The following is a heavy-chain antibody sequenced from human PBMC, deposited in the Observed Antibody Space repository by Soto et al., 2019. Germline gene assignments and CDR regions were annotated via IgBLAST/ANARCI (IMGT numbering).Heavy chain of an antibody. CDR3: ANSSPLYSSSWYFDWAGWFDS. J-gene: IGHJ5*01. CDR2: ISGSGGST. V-gene: IGHV3-23*01. D-gene: IGHD6-13*01. Sequence: GGPLTLSRAAPGFTFSSYAMSRVRQAPGKGLEGVSAISGSGGSTYYADSVKGRFTISRDNSKNTLYLQINSLRAEDTAVYYCANSSPLYSSSWYFDWAGWFDSWGQGTRVTVSS. CDR1: GFTFSSYA.